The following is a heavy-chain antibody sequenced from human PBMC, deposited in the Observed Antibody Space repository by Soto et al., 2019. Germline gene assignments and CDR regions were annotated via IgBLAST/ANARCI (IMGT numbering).Heavy chain of an antibody. Sequence: GGSLRLSCAASGFSVSNNYMGWVRQAPGQGLEWVSLLYSGGGTLYADSVKGRFTISRDNSKNTLYLQMNSLRAEDTAEYYCARRGYCSSGICYAIYAFAIWGQGTMVTVSS. V-gene: IGHV3-66*01. CDR2: LYSGGGT. CDR3: ARRGYCSSGICYAIYAFAI. CDR1: GFSVSNNY. J-gene: IGHJ3*02. D-gene: IGHD2-15*01.